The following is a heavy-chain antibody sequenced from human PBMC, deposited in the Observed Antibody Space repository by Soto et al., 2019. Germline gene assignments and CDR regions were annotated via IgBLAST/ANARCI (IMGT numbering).Heavy chain of an antibody. CDR3: ARERIVGAIFDY. V-gene: IGHV1-69*10. CDR2: IIPILDTA. J-gene: IGHJ4*02. Sequence: SVKVSCKASGGTFSTYAINWVRQAPGQGLEWMGGIIPILDTANYAQKFQGRVTITADKSTSTAYMELSSLRSEDSAVYYCARERIVGAIFDYWGQGTLVTVSS. CDR1: GGTFSTYA. D-gene: IGHD1-26*01.